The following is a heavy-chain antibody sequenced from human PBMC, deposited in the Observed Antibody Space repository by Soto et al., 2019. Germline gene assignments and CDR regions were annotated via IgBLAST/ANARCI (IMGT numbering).Heavy chain of an antibody. D-gene: IGHD2-15*01. Sequence: EVQLVESGGGLVKPGGSLRLSCAASGFTFSSYSMNWVRQAPGKGLEWVSSISRSSSYIYYADSVKGRFTISSDNAKNSLFLQMNSLRAEDTAVYYCGAASGAYWGQGTLVTVSS. CDR2: ISRSSSYI. CDR1: GFTFSSYS. CDR3: GAASGAY. J-gene: IGHJ4*02. V-gene: IGHV3-21*01.